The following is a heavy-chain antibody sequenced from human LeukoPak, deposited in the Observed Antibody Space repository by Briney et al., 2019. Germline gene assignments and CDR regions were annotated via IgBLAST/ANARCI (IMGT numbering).Heavy chain of an antibody. CDR3: AKPTVRGVIITRAFDY. CDR2: ISGSGGST. Sequence: PGGSLRLSCAASRFTFSTYAMSWVRQAPGKGLEWVSGISGSGGSTYYVDSVKGRFTISRDNSKNALYLQMNSLRAEDTAVYYCAKPTVRGVIITRAFDYWGQGTLVTVSS. CDR1: RFTFSTYA. J-gene: IGHJ4*02. D-gene: IGHD3-10*01. V-gene: IGHV3-23*01.